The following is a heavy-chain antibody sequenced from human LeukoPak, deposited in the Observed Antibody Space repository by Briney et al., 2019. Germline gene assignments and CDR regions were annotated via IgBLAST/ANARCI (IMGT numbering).Heavy chain of an antibody. CDR2: IYYSGST. D-gene: IGHD1-26*01. Sequence: SETLSLTCTVTGGSISRRSDYWGWIRQPPGKGLEWIGSIYYSGSTYYNPSFKSRVTISVDTSRNQFSLQLSYVTAADTAVYYCARNESPLGTTGLNDFFDYWGQGSLVTVSS. V-gene: IGHV4-39*01. CDR1: GGSISRRSDY. CDR3: ARNESPLGTTGLNDFFDY. J-gene: IGHJ4*02.